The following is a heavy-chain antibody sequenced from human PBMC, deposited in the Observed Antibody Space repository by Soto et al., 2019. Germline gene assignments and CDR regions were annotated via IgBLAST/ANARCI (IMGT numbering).Heavy chain of an antibody. CDR3: ATLERGQRKTFDY. CDR2: IYQSGST. J-gene: IGHJ4*02. D-gene: IGHD1-1*01. V-gene: IGHV4-4*02. CDR1: GGSISSRNW. Sequence: SETLSLTCAVSGGSISSRNWWSWVRQPPEKGLEWIGEIYQSGSTSYNPSLKSRITKTLDKSKNQFSLNLKSVTAADTAVFYCATLERGQRKTFDYWGQGTLVTVSS.